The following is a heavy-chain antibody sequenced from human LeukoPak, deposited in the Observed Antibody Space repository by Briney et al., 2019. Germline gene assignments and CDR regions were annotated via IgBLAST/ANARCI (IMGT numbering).Heavy chain of an antibody. CDR2: ISAYNGNT. D-gene: IGHD4-17*01. Sequence: GASVKVSCKASGYTLTSYGISWVRQAPGQGLEWMGWISAYNGNTNYAQKLQGRVTMTTDTSTSTAYMELRSLRSDDTAVYYCARAFYDYGDYELDYWGQGTLVTVSS. CDR3: ARAFYDYGDYELDY. J-gene: IGHJ4*02. CDR1: GYTLTSYG. V-gene: IGHV1-18*01.